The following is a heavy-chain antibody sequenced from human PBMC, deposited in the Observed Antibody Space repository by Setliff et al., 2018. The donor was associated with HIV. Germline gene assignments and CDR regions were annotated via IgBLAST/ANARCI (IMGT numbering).Heavy chain of an antibody. CDR1: GYTFTSYG. V-gene: IGHV1-8*01. Sequence: ASVKVSCKAAGYTFTSYGIIWVRQAPGQGLEWMGWMNPNSGNTGYAQKFQGRVTITRKTSISTAFMELSSLRSEDTAVYYCARGYSGYDSYYFDYWGQGTLVTV. CDR3: ARGYSGYDSYYFDY. CDR2: MNPNSGNT. D-gene: IGHD5-12*01. J-gene: IGHJ4*02.